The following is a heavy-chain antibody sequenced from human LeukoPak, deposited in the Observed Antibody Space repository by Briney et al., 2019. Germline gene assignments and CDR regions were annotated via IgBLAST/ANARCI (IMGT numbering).Heavy chain of an antibody. CDR3: ARRSRLQLAFDI. CDR2: IYPGDSDT. D-gene: IGHD5-18*01. J-gene: IGHJ3*02. CDR1: GYSFTSYW. V-gene: IGHV5-51*01. Sequence: GESLKISCKGSGYSFTSYWIGWMCQMPGKGLEWMGIIYPGDSDTRYSPSFQGQVIISADKSISTAYLQWSSLKASDTAMYYCARRSRLQLAFDIWGQGTMVTVSS.